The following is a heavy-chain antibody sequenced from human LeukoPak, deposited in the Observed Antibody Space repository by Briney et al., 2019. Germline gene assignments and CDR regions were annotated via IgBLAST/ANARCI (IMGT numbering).Heavy chain of an antibody. CDR1: GFTVSSNY. CDR2: ISSSGSTI. J-gene: IGHJ5*02. V-gene: IGHV3-11*04. D-gene: IGHD6-19*01. Sequence: GGSLRLSCAASGFTVSSNYMSWIRQAPGKGLEWVSYISSSGSTIYYADSVKGRFTISRDNAKNSLYLQMNSLRAEDTAVYYCARDGGSSGWYVWFDPWGQGTLVTVSS. CDR3: ARDGGSSGWYVWFDP.